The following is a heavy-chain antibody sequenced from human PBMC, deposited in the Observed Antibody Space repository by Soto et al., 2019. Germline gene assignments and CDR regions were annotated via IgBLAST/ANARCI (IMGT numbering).Heavy chain of an antibody. V-gene: IGHV4-31*03. J-gene: IGHJ6*02. CDR3: ARGYGYGLSYYYYVMDV. D-gene: IGHD5-12*01. Sequence: PSETLSLTCTVSGGSISSGGYYWSWIRQHPGKGLEWIGYIYYSGSTYYNPSLKSRVTISVDTSKNQFSLKLSSVTAADTAVYYCARGYGYGLSYYYYVMDVWGQGTPVTVSS. CDR2: IYYSGST. CDR1: GGSISSGGYY.